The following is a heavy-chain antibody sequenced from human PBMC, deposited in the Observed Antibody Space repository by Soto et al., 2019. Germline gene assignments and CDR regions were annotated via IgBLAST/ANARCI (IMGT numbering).Heavy chain of an antibody. J-gene: IGHJ4*02. V-gene: IGHV3-48*01. CDR2: IDSSGGVT. CDR3: ARDFWSGFHF. Sequence: GGSLRLSCVTSGFTFNNYAMNWVRQAPGKGLEWLAYIDSSGGVTYYADSVRGRFTISRDSAKNSLHLQMNSLTAEDTAMYYCARDFWSGFHFWGRGTLVTVSS. D-gene: IGHD3-3*01. CDR1: GFTFNNYA.